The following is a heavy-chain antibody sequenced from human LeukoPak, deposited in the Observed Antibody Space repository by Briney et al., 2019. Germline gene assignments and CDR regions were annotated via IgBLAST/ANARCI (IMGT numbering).Heavy chain of an antibody. CDR3: ATTPPAVNCSGGSCYRPGREDYGMDV. D-gene: IGHD2-15*01. Sequence: ASVKVSCKASGYTFTHHGIAWVRQAPGQGLEWMGWISAYNGDTKYAQKVQGRVTMTTDTSTSTAYMELSSLRSEDTAVYYCATTPPAVNCSGGSCYRPGREDYGMDVWGQGTTVTVSS. CDR2: ISAYNGDT. J-gene: IGHJ6*02. CDR1: GYTFTHHG. V-gene: IGHV1-18*01.